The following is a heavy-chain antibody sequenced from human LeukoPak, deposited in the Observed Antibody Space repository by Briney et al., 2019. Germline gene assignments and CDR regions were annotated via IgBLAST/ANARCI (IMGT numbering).Heavy chain of an antibody. V-gene: IGHV3-11*01. J-gene: IGHJ4*02. CDR3: ARATAADTAMIYFDY. D-gene: IGHD5-18*01. CDR1: GFTFSDYY. CDR2: ISSSGNII. Sequence: GGSLRLSCAASGFTFSDYYMSWIRQAPGKGLEWVSYISSSGNIIYSADSVKGRFTIPRDNAKNSLYLQINSLRAEDTAVYYCARATAADTAMIYFDYWGQGTLVTVSS.